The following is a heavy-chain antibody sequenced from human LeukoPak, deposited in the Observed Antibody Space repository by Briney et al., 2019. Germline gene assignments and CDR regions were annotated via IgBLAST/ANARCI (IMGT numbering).Heavy chain of an antibody. D-gene: IGHD5-12*01. Sequence: LSLTCTVSGGSISSYYWSWVRQAPGKWLEWVAVISYDGSNKYYADSVKGRFTISRDNSKNTLYLQMNSLRAEDTAVYYCAKSRYSGWQLNDYWGQGTLVTVSS. V-gene: IGHV3-30*18. J-gene: IGHJ4*02. CDR2: ISYDGSNK. CDR3: AKSRYSGWQLNDY. CDR1: GGSISSYY.